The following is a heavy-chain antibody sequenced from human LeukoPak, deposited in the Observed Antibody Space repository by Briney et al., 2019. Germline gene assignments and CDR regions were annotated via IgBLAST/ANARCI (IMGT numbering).Heavy chain of an antibody. J-gene: IGHJ4*02. V-gene: IGHV3-7*03. CDR1: GFTFSSYW. CDR3: ARGYYYDRRDLDY. D-gene: IGHD3-22*01. CDR2: IKQDGSEK. Sequence: PGGSLRLSCAASGFTFSSYWMSWVRQAPGKGLEWVANIKQDGSEKYYVDSVKGRFTISRDNAKNSLYLQMNSLRAEDTAVYYCARGYYYDRRDLDYWGQGTLVTVSS.